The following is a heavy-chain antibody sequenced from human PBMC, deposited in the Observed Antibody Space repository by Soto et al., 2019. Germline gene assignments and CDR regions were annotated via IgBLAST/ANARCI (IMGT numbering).Heavy chain of an antibody. CDR2: IYSGGST. V-gene: IGHV3-53*04. CDR3: ARVYDQYSSSWYGDPPNYFDY. CDR1: GFTVSSNY. D-gene: IGHD6-13*01. J-gene: IGHJ4*02. Sequence: GGSLRLSCAASGFTVSSNYMSWVRQAPGKGLEWVSVIYSGGSTYYADSVKGRFTISRHNSKNTLYLQMNSLRAEDTAVYYCARVYDQYSSSWYGDPPNYFDYWGQGTLVTVSS.